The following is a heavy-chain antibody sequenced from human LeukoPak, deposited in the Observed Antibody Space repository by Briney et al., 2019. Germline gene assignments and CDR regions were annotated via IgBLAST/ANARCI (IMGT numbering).Heavy chain of an antibody. D-gene: IGHD5-24*01. CDR2: ISSTSTYI. CDR3: ARDPLEGSWYFDL. CDR1: GFTFSSYS. V-gene: IGHV3-21*01. Sequence: PGGSLRLSCAASGFTFSSYSVNWVRQAPGKGLEWVSFISSTSTYIYYADSVKGRFTISRDNAKNSLFLQMNSLRAEGTAVYYCARDPLEGSWYFDLWGRGTLVTVSS. J-gene: IGHJ2*01.